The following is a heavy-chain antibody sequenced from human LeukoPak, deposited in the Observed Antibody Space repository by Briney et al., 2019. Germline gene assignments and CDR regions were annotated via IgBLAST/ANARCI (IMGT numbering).Heavy chain of an antibody. CDR2: INWNGGST. CDR1: GFTFDDYG. Sequence: PGGSLRLPCAASGFTFDDYGMSWVRHAPGKGLEWVSGINWNGGSTGYADSVKGRFTISRDNAKNSLYLQTNSLRAEDTALYYCARVFSSSWYKCVDYWGQGTLVTVSS. CDR3: ARVFSSSWYKCVDY. J-gene: IGHJ4*02. D-gene: IGHD6-13*01. V-gene: IGHV3-20*04.